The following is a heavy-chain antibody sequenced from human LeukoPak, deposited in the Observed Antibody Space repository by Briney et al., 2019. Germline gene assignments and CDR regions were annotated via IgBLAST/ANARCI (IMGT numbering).Heavy chain of an antibody. CDR1: GFTVSSNY. J-gene: IGHJ2*01. D-gene: IGHD3-10*01. Sequence: PGRSLRLSCAVSGFTVSSNYMSWVRQGPGKGLEWVSFIYSGGSTYYADSVKGRFTISRYNSKNTLYLQMNSLRPEDTAVYYCARGGDFDLWGRGTLVTVSS. CDR2: IYSGGST. V-gene: IGHV3-66*01. CDR3: ARGGDFDL.